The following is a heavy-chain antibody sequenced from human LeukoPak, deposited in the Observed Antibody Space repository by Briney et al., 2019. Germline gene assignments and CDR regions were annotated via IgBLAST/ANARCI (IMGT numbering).Heavy chain of an antibody. D-gene: IGHD1-26*01. CDR1: GGSLTRYL. J-gene: IGHJ4*02. Sequence: NPLGTPCPTPAVPGGSLTRYLWSWMREPAGEGLGWIGRYYSSGSTNYNPSLKSRVPMSVDTSKNQFSLKLSSVTAADTAVYYCARGQKESGSYLFDSWGQGTLVTVSS. CDR3: ARGQKESGSYLFDS. CDR2: YYSSGST. V-gene: IGHV4-59*10.